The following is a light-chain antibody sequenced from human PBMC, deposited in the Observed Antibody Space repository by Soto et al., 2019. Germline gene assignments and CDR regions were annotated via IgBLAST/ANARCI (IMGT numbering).Light chain of an antibody. CDR2: GAS. Sequence: IVMTQSPATLPVSPGERVTLSCRASQSVSNNLAWYQQKPGQAPRLFIYGASTRATGIPARFSGSASGTEFTLTISSLQSEDFAVYYCQHYYNWPLTFGGGTKVDIK. CDR1: QSVSNN. J-gene: IGKJ4*01. V-gene: IGKV3D-15*01. CDR3: QHYYNWPLT.